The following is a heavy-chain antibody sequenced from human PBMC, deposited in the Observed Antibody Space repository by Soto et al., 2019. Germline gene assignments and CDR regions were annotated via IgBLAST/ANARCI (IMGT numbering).Heavy chain of an antibody. Sequence: QVQLVQSGAEVKKPGSSVKVSCKASGGTFSSYAISWVRQAPGQGLEWMGGIIPIFGTANYAQKFQGRVTITADESTSTAYMELGSRRSEDTAVYYCARDRKQWLVPDAFDIWGQGTMVTVSS. J-gene: IGHJ3*02. CDR1: GGTFSSYA. V-gene: IGHV1-69*12. CDR3: ARDRKQWLVPDAFDI. CDR2: IIPIFGTA. D-gene: IGHD6-19*01.